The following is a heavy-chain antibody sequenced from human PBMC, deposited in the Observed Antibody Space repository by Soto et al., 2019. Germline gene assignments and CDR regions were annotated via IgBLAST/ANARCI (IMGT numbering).Heavy chain of an antibody. CDR1: GGSISNSGFY. CDR3: ARPRGLRFSVADVFDI. D-gene: IGHD3-3*01. CDR2: IYDSGTT. Sequence: SETLSLTCIVSGGSISNSGFYWGWIRQPPGKGLEWIGSIYDSGTTYYNPSLKSRVTVSVDASKNQFSLRLTSVIAADTAVYYCARPRGLRFSVADVFDIWGQGAMVTVSS. V-gene: IGHV4-39*01. J-gene: IGHJ3*02.